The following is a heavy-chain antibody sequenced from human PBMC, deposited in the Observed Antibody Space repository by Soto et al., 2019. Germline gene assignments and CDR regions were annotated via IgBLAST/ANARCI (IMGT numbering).Heavy chain of an antibody. CDR2: IYYSGST. Sequence: SETLSLTCTVAGGSSSGSSYYWGWIRQPPGKGLEWIGTIYYSGSTYYNPSLKSRVTISVDTSKNQFSLKLSSVTAADTAVYYCAREAMAAAGTLYYFDYWGQGTLVTVSS. V-gene: IGHV4-39*07. J-gene: IGHJ4*02. CDR3: AREAMAAAGTLYYFDY. CDR1: GGSSSGSSYY. D-gene: IGHD6-13*01.